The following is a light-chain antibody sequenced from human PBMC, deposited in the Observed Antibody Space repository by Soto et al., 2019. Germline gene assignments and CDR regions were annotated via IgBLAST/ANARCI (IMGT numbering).Light chain of an antibody. CDR1: SSNIGAGYD. J-gene: IGLJ3*02. CDR2: ANN. V-gene: IGLV1-40*01. Sequence: QPVLTQPPSVSGAPGQRVTISCTGSSSNIGAGYDVHWYQQLPGTAPKLFIYANNNRPSGVPDRFSGSKSDTSASLAVTGLRAEDEADYYCQSYDNSLSAWVFGGGTKLTVL. CDR3: QSYDNSLSAWV.